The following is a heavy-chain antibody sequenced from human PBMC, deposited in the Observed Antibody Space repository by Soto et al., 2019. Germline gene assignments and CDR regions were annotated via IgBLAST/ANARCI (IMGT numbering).Heavy chain of an antibody. CDR1: GFTFSSYG. CDR2: ISYDGSNK. CDR3: AKDNSGYDYYYNMDV. Sequence: ESGGGVVQPGRSLRLSCAASGFTFSSYGMHWVRQAPGKGLEWVAVISYDGSNKYYADSVKGRFTISRDNSKNTLYLQMNSLRAEDTAVYYCAKDNSGYDYYYNMDVWGKGTTVTVSS. D-gene: IGHD5-12*01. V-gene: IGHV3-30*18. J-gene: IGHJ6*03.